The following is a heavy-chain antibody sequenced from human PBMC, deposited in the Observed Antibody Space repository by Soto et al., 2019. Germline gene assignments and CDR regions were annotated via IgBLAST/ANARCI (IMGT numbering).Heavy chain of an antibody. CDR3: ASRATYCLQTTCYEDYFDY. D-gene: IGHD2-2*01. J-gene: IGHJ4*02. Sequence: QLQLQESGTGLVKPSETLSLTCTVSGGSISSRSFYLGWIRQPPGMGLEWIGSIYYSGSTEYAPSSKCRLSLSQYKSKNIFSLGLSSSTAADSAVFYCASRATYCLQTTCYEDYFDYGGQGILVTVAS. CDR2: IYYSGST. V-gene: IGHV4-39*01. CDR1: GGSISSRSFY.